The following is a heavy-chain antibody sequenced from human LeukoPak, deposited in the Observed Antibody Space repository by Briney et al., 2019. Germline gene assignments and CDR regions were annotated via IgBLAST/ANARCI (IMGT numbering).Heavy chain of an antibody. Sequence: GGSLRLSCAASGFTFSSYGMHWVRQAPGKGLEWVAVIWYDGSNKYYADSVKGRFTISRDNSKNTLYLQMNSLRAEDTAVYYCARGTYCYDSSGYYLLDYWGQGTLVTVSS. J-gene: IGHJ4*02. D-gene: IGHD3-22*01. CDR1: GFTFSSYG. CDR2: IWYDGSNK. V-gene: IGHV3-33*01. CDR3: ARGTYCYDSSGYYLLDY.